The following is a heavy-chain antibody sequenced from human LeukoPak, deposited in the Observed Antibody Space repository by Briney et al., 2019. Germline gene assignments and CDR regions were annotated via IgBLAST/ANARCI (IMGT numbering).Heavy chain of an antibody. Sequence: SVKVSCKASGGTFSSYAISWVRQAPGQGLEWMGGIIPIFGTANYAQKFQGRVTITADKSTCTAYMELSSLRSEDTAVYYCARLSTIVTTINVDYYYGMDVWGKGTTVTVSS. V-gene: IGHV1-69*06. D-gene: IGHD5-12*01. CDR2: IIPIFGTA. CDR3: ARLSTIVTTINVDYYYGMDV. CDR1: GGTFSSYA. J-gene: IGHJ6*04.